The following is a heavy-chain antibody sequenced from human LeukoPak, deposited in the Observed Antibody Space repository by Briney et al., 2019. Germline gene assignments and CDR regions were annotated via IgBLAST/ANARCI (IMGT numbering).Heavy chain of an antibody. V-gene: IGHV3-7*01. CDR3: ATGGWYLAY. Sequence: PGGSLRLSCAASGFTLSTYWMSWVRQAPGKGLEWVANIEEDGSEKYYLDSVKGRISISRDNAKNSLYLQINSLKVEDRAVYYCATGGWYLAYWGQGTLVTVSS. D-gene: IGHD6-19*01. CDR1: GFTLSTYW. J-gene: IGHJ4*02. CDR2: IEEDGSEK.